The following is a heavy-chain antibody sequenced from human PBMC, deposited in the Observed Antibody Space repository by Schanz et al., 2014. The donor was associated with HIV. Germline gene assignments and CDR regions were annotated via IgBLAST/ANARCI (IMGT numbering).Heavy chain of an antibody. D-gene: IGHD3-3*01. V-gene: IGHV3-30*03. CDR3: ARDPSTVFGVAIYDMDV. J-gene: IGHJ6*02. CDR1: GFTFSYYG. CDR2: ISYDGSIK. Sequence: QVQLVESGGGVVQPGRSLRLSCAASGFTFSYYGMYWVRQAPAKGLEWVAVISYDGSIKEYADSVKGRFTISRDNSKNTLYLQMNSLRAEDTAVYYCARDPSTVFGVAIYDMDVWGQGTTVIVSS.